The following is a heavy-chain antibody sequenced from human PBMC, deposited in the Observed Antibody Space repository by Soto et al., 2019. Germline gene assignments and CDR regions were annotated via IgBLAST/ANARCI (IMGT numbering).Heavy chain of an antibody. D-gene: IGHD1-1*01. CDR2: ISWNSGTK. CDR3: AKEIQLERRNSFDY. V-gene: IGHV3-9*01. CDR1: GFTFDDYA. J-gene: IGHJ4*02. Sequence: SLRLSCAASGFTFDDYAMHWARQAPGKGLEWVSGISWNSGTKGYADSVKGRFTISRDNAKNSLYLQMNSLRAEDTALYYCAKEIQLERRNSFDYWGLGTLVTVSS.